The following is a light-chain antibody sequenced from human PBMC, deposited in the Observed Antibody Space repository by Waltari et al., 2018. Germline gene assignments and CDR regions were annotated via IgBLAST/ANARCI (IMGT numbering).Light chain of an antibody. CDR1: SDINADDFN. J-gene: IGLJ3*02. V-gene: IGLV5-37*01. Sequence: QPVLTQPPSSSASPGESARLTCTLPSDINADDFNIYWYQQKAGSPPRFLLYYKSDSEKAQGSGVPSRFSGSKDASANAGILLISGLQSEDEADYYCMFWPSNVWVFGGGTKLTVL. CDR2: YKSDSEK. CDR3: MFWPSNVWV.